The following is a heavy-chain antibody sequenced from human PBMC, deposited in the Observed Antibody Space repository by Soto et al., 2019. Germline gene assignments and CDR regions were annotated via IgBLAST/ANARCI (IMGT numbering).Heavy chain of an antibody. CDR1: GGSISSGGYY. CDR3: ARTDCSGGSCYLDY. CDR2: IYYSGST. Sequence: QVQLQESGPGLVKPSQTLSLTCTVSGGSISSGGYYWSWIRQHPGKGLEWIGYIYYSGSTYYNPSLKSRVTISVDTSKNQFSLKLSSVTAADTGVYYCARTDCSGGSCYLDYWGQGTLVTVSS. J-gene: IGHJ4*02. V-gene: IGHV4-31*03. D-gene: IGHD2-15*01.